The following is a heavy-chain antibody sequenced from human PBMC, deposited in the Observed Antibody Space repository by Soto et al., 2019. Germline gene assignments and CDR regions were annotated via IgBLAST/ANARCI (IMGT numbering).Heavy chain of an antibody. CDR2: INAGNGNT. J-gene: IGHJ3*02. CDR1: GFTFTNYA. Sequence: GASVKVSCKTSGFTFTNYAMHWARQAPGQRLEWMGWINAGNGNTRYLQKFQGRVTITRDTSTSTTYMELSSLTSEDTAVYYCARDQAPIYHAAFDIWGQGTMVTVSS. V-gene: IGHV1-3*01. CDR3: ARDQAPIYHAAFDI. D-gene: IGHD3-9*01.